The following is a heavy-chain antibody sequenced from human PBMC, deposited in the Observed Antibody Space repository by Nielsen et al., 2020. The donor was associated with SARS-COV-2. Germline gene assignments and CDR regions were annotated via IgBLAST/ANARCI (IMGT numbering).Heavy chain of an antibody. D-gene: IGHD6-6*01. CDR2: VSNGGGHT. V-gene: IGHV3-23*01. J-gene: IGHJ5*02. CDR1: GFTFSSYE. CDR3: AKGRPSSTSSPLFDP. Sequence: GGSLRLSCAASGFTFSSYEMNWVRQAPGKGLEWVSGVSNGGGHTHYADSVKGRFTISRDNSKNTLYLQMNSLRVEDTAVYHCAKGRPSSTSSPLFDPWGQGTLVTVSS.